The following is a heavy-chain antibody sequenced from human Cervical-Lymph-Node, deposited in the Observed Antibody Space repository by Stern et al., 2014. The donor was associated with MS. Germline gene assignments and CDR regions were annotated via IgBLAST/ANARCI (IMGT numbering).Heavy chain of an antibody. V-gene: IGHV3-74*01. CDR2: LNGVGVIT. CDR3: AREGLGFSLSR. D-gene: IGHD3-3*01. CDR1: GFTFSSYW. J-gene: IGHJ4*02. Sequence: EVQLVESGGGLVQPGGSLRLSCAASGFTFSSYWMHWVRQAPGQGLAWVARLNGVGVITNNATSVKGRFTSNRNNAKTTLYLQMNSLRAEDTAVYYCAREGLGFSLSRWGQGTRVTVSS.